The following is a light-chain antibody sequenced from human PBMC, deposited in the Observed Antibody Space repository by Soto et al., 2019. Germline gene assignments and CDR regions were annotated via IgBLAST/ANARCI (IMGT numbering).Light chain of an antibody. J-gene: IGKJ1*01. CDR1: QSVSSN. CDR3: QQYNNWPKT. Sequence: EIVMTQSPATLSVSPGERAALSCWASQSVSSNLAWYQQKPGQPPRLLIYGASTRATGIPARFSGSGSGTEVTLTISSLQSEDFAVYYCQQYNNWPKTFGQGTKVEIK. CDR2: GAS. V-gene: IGKV3-15*01.